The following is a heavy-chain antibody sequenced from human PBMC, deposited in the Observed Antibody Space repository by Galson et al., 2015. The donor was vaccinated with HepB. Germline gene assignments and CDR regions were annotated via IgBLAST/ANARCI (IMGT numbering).Heavy chain of an antibody. CDR3: AKGYCLFDS. Sequence: SLRLSCAASGFTFSYYAMSWVRQAPGRGLEWISGISGNGDSTFYADSVKGRFTVSRDNSNNMLYLQMNSLRAEDAGLYFCAKGYCLFDSWGQGILVTVSS. CDR2: ISGNGDST. CDR1: GFTFSYYA. D-gene: IGHD2-21*01. J-gene: IGHJ5*01. V-gene: IGHV3-23*01.